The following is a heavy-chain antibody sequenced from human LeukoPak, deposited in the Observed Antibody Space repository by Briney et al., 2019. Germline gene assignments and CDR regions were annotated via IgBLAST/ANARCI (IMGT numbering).Heavy chain of an antibody. V-gene: IGHV1-18*01. D-gene: IGHD3-22*01. CDR3: ARDFHSSGYYHYFHY. CDR2: ISGYNGNT. Sequence: GASVKVSCKASGYTFTSYGISWVRQALGQALEWMGWISGYNGNTNYAQKLQGRVTMTTDTSTSTAYMELRSLRSDDTAVYYCARDFHSSGYYHYFHYWGQGTLVTVSS. J-gene: IGHJ4*02. CDR1: GYTFTSYG.